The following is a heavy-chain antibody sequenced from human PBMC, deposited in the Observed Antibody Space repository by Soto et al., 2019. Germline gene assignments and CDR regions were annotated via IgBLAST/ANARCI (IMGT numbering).Heavy chain of an antibody. J-gene: IGHJ5*02. CDR3: ARATYYYGSGSYREDDWFDP. Sequence: PSETLSLTCTVSGGSISSYYWSWIRQPPGKELEWIGYIYYSGSTNYNPSLKSRVTISVDTSKNQFSLKLSSVTAADTAVYYCARATYYYGSGSYREDDWFDPWGQGTLVTVSS. CDR1: GGSISSYY. CDR2: IYYSGST. V-gene: IGHV4-59*01. D-gene: IGHD3-10*01.